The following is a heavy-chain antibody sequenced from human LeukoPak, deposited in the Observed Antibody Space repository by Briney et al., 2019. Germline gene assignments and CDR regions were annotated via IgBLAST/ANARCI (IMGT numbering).Heavy chain of an antibody. V-gene: IGHV3-23*01. CDR2: ISGSGDST. D-gene: IGHD3-10*01. Sequence: GGSLRLACAASGFTFSSNSMTWVRQTPGKGLEWVSGISGSGDSTFYADSVKGRFTISRDNSRNTLYLQMSSLRPEDTAVYYCTKWSGFGDDWGQGTLVTVSS. CDR3: TKWSGFGDD. CDR1: GFTFSSNS. J-gene: IGHJ4*02.